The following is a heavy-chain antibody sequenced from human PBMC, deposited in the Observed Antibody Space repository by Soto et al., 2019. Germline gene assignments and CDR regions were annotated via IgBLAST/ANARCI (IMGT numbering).Heavy chain of an antibody. CDR2: ISGSGGST. V-gene: IGHV3-23*01. J-gene: IGHJ4*02. CDR3: AKAADKDYIVVVPAAMDY. Sequence: GGSLRLSCAASGFTFSSYAMSWVRQAPGKGLEWVSAISGSGGSTYYADSVKGRFTISRDNSKNTLYLQMNSLRAEDTAVYYCAKAADKDYIVVVPAAMDYWGQGPLVTVSS. CDR1: GFTFSSYA. D-gene: IGHD2-2*01.